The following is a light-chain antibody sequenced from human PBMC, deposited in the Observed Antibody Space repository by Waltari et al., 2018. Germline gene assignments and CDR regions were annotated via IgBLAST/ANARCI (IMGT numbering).Light chain of an antibody. CDR1: SSNIGSHF. V-gene: IGLV1-44*01. Sequence: QSVLTQPPSASGTRGQRVTVSCSGGSSNIGSHFVNWYQHLPGTAPKLLIYYTKQRPSGVPDRFSGSKSGASAYLAISGLQSEDAADYDCATWDRSLNVWMFGGGTKLTVL. CDR2: YTK. CDR3: ATWDRSLNVWM. J-gene: IGLJ3*02.